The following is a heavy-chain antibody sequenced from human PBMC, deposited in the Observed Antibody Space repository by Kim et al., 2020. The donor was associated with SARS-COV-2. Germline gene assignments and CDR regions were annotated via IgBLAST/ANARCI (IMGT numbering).Heavy chain of an antibody. Sequence: GGSLRLSCAASGFTVSSNYMSWVRQAPGKGLEWDSVIYSGGSTYYADSVKGRFTISRHNSKNTLYLQMNSLRAEDTAVYYCARERRPGYSSGWYGDYYYGMDVWGQGTTVTVSS. CDR2: IYSGGST. D-gene: IGHD6-19*01. CDR3: ARERRPGYSSGWYGDYYYGMDV. J-gene: IGHJ6*02. V-gene: IGHV3-53*04. CDR1: GFTVSSNY.